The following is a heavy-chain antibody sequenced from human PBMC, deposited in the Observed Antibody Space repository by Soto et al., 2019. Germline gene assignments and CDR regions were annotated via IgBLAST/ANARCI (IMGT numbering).Heavy chain of an antibody. CDR2: IRNKPNSYTT. D-gene: IGHD6-6*01. J-gene: IGHJ4*02. CDR1: GFTFSDHY. Sequence: EVQLVESGGGLVQPGGSLRLSCAASGFTFSDHYMDWVRQAPGKGLEWVGRIRNKPNSYTTEYAASVKGRFTISRDDSKNSLYLQMNSLRAEDTAVYYCAKDLDSSSPHYFDYWGQGTLVTVSS. CDR3: AKDLDSSSPHYFDY. V-gene: IGHV3-72*01.